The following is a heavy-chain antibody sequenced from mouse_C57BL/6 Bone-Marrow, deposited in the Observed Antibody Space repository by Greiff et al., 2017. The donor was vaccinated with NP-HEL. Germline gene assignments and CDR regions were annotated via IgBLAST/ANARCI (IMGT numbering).Heavy chain of an antibody. Sequence: VHVKQPGAELVKPGASVKMSCKASGYTFTSYWIPWVKQRPGQVLEWIGDIHPGSGSTNYHEKFKSKATLTVDTSSSTAYMQLSSLTSEDSAVYYCARFNWDYFDYWGQGTTLTVSS. CDR3: ARFNWDYFDY. J-gene: IGHJ2*01. CDR2: IHPGSGST. CDR1: GYTFTSYW. V-gene: IGHV1-55*01. D-gene: IGHD4-1*01.